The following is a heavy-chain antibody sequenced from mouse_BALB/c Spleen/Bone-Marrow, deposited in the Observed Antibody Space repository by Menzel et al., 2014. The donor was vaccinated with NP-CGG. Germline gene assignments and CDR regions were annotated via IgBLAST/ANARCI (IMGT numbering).Heavy chain of an antibody. CDR1: GFAFSSYD. Sequence: EVMLVESGGGLVKPGGSLKLSCAASGFAFSSYDMSWVRQTPEKRLEWVATISSGGSYTYYPDSVKGRFTSSRDNARNTLYLQMSSLRSEDTALYYCARHPYYGNYPAWFAYWGQGTLVTVSA. V-gene: IGHV5-9*02. CDR2: ISSGGSYT. D-gene: IGHD2-10*01. CDR3: ARHPYYGNYPAWFAY. J-gene: IGHJ3*01.